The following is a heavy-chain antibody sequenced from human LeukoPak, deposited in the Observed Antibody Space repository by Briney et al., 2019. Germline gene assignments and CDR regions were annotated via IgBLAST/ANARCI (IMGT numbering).Heavy chain of an antibody. D-gene: IGHD6-13*01. CDR3: ARDSSRGGFDY. CDR2: ISCGGSNK. CDR1: GFTFSSYA. Sequence: GGSLRLFCAASGFTFSSYAMQWVRQAPGKGREWVAVISCGGSNKYYADSVKGRFTISRDNSKNTLYLQMNSLRAEDTAVYYCARDSSRGGFDYWGQGTLVTVSS. J-gene: IGHJ4*02. V-gene: IGHV3-30-3*01.